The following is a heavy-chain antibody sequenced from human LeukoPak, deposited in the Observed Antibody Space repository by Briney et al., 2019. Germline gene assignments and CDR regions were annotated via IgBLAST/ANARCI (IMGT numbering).Heavy chain of an antibody. CDR1: GFTFSSYG. V-gene: IGHV3-21*01. D-gene: IGHD2-21*01. CDR3: AREHIVVSFDY. Sequence: GGSLRLSCAASGFTFSSYGMHWVRQAPGKGLEWVSSISSSSSYIYYADSVKGRFTISRDNAKNSLYLQMNSLRAEDTAVYYCAREHIVVSFDYWGQGTLVTVSS. J-gene: IGHJ4*02. CDR2: ISSSSSYI.